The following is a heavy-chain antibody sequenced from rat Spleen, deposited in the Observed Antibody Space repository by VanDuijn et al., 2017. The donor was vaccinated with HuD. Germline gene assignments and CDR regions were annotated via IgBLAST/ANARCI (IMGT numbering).Heavy chain of an antibody. V-gene: IGHV2-43*01. CDR3: TRVGSYIPFDY. CDR2: MWTGGGT. D-gene: IGHD1-2*01. J-gene: IGHJ2*01. CDR1: GFSLTNYH. Sequence: QVQLKESGPGLVQPSQTLSLTCTVSGFSLTNYHVNWVRQPPGKGLEWLGVMWTGGGTAYNSLLKSRLSIHRDTSKNQVFLKMNSLQTDDTGTYYCTRVGSYIPFDYWGQGVMVTVSS.